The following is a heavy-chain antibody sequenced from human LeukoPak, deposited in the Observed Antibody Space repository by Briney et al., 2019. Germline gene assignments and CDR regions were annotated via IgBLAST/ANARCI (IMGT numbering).Heavy chain of an antibody. V-gene: IGHV4-59*01. J-gene: IGHJ4*02. D-gene: IGHD1-26*01. CDR1: GGSISSYY. CDR2: IYYSWST. CDR3: ARESLGVGATNKYFDY. Sequence: PSETLSLTCTVSGGSISSYYCSWIRQPPGKGLEGIGYIYYSWSTNYNPSLKSRITISVDTSKNQFSLKLSSVTAADTAVYYCARESLGVGATNKYFDYWGQGTLVTVSS.